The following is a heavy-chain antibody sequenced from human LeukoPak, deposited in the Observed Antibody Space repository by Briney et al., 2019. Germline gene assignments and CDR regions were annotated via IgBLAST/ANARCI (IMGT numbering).Heavy chain of an antibody. CDR2: IIPIFGTA. Sequence: ASVKVSCKASGGTFSSYAISWVRQAPGQGLEWMGGIIPIFGTANYAQKFQGRVTITADKSTSTAYMELSSLRSEDTAVYYCAREAWGRDGYNYQDYWGQGTLVTVSS. D-gene: IGHD5-24*01. J-gene: IGHJ4*02. V-gene: IGHV1-69*06. CDR3: AREAWGRDGYNYQDY. CDR1: GGTFSSYA.